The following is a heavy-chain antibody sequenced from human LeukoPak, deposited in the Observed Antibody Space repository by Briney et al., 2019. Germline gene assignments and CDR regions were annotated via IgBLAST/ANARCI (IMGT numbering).Heavy chain of an antibody. CDR2: IGNNGGYT. D-gene: IGHD2-15*01. CDR1: GFTFSSSA. V-gene: IGHV3-23*01. CDR3: AKQLGYCSDGSCYFPY. J-gene: IGHJ4*02. Sequence: GGSLRLSCAASGFTFSSSAMSWVRQAPGKGLEWVSAIGNNGGYTYYADSVQGRFTISRDNSKSTLCLQMNSLRAEDTAVYYCAKQLGYCSDGSCYFPYWGQGTLVTVSA.